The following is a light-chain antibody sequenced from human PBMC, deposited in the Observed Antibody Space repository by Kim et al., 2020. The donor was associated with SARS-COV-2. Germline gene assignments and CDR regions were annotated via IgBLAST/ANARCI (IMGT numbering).Light chain of an antibody. Sequence: EILLPQSPGTLSLCPGERATLSCRANQRISSNHLAWYQHKPGQSPSLLIHDASNRATGIPDRFSGSGSGTDFTLSISRLEPEDFAVYYCHQYSRSPYSFGQGTKLEI. CDR2: DAS. CDR3: HQYSRSPYS. CDR1: QRISSNH. V-gene: IGKV3-20*01. J-gene: IGKJ2*03.